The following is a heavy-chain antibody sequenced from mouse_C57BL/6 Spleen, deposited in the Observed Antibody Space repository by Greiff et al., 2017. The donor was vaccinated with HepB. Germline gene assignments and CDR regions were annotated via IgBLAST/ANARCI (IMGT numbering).Heavy chain of an antibody. J-gene: IGHJ2*01. CDR3: ARKDYFDY. CDR2: IYPGDGDT. CDR1: GYAFSSSW. Sequence: QVQLQQSGPELVKPGASVKISCKASGYAFSSSWMNWVKQRPGKGLEWIGRIYPGDGDTNYNGKFKGKATLTADKSSSTAYMQLSSLTSEDSAVYFCARKDYFDYWGQGTTLTVSS. V-gene: IGHV1-82*01.